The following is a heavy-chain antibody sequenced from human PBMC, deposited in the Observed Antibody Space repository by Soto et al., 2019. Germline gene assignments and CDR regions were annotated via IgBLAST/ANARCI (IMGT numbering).Heavy chain of an antibody. CDR2: IITYTGVT. CDR1: GCTFSTYG. D-gene: IGHD1-26*01. V-gene: IGHV1-18*01. J-gene: IGHJ4*02. Sequence: VKVSCKASGCTFSTYGSSWVRQAPGLGLEWMGWIITYTGVTNYAQKFQGRFAMTIDTSTSTAYMELRRLISDDTAVYYCARGENSGYLDFWGQGTLVTVSS. CDR3: ARGENSGYLDF.